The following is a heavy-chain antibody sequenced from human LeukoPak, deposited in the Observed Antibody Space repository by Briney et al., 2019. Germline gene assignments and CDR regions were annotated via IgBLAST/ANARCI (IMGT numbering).Heavy chain of an antibody. Sequence: GASVKVSCKASGYSFTDYYMHWVRQAPGQGLEWMGWINPYNGGTKYAQKFQGRVTMTRDTSINTAYMELTGLTSDDTAVYYCATGGVLVVPYYFDYWGQGTLVTVSS. J-gene: IGHJ4*02. CDR2: INPYNGGT. CDR1: GYSFTDYY. D-gene: IGHD2-8*02. V-gene: IGHV1-2*02. CDR3: ATGGVLVVPYYFDY.